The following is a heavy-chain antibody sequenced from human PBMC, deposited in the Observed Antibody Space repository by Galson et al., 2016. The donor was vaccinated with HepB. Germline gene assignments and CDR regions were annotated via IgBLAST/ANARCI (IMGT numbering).Heavy chain of an antibody. CDR3: ARDLLLWVDDPSL. D-gene: IGHD3-10*01. CDR2: INTGNGNT. CDR1: GYTFTSHG. J-gene: IGHJ4*02. V-gene: IGHV1-3*04. Sequence: SVKVSCKASGYTFTSHGIHWVRQAPGQGLEWMGGINTGNGNTKYAQKFQDRVSISRDTSASTAHMELSSLGSEDTALYFCARDLLLWVDDPSLWGQGTLVTVSS.